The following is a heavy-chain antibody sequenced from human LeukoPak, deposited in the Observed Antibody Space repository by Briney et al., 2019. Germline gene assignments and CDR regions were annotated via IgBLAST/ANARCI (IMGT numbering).Heavy chain of an antibody. J-gene: IGHJ4*02. CDR3: AHRRVITRGPTRDFDY. D-gene: IGHD1-26*01. CDR2: IYVDDDK. V-gene: IGHV2-5*02. CDR1: GFSPSRREVS. Sequence: GPSQVTVKQTLSLSCTFPGFSPSRREVSVCWIRQPSVVVLESLAIIYVDDDKRYCPSLKSRLTITKDTSKNQVVLTMTIMDPVNTATYNCAHRRVITRGPTRDFDYWGQGTLVTVSS.